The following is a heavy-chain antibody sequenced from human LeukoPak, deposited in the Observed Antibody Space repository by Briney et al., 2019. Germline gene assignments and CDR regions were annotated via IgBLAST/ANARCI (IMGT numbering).Heavy chain of an antibody. V-gene: IGHV4-39*01. CDR2: IYYSGGT. Sequence: SETLSLTCTVSGGSIGSSYYYWGWIRQPPGRGLEWIGSIYYSGGTYYNPSLKSRVTISEDTSKTQFSLKLNSVTAADTAVYYCARHRIAARGSFDYWGQGTLVTVSS. CDR1: GGSIGSSYYY. CDR3: ARHRIAARGSFDY. D-gene: IGHD6-6*01. J-gene: IGHJ4*02.